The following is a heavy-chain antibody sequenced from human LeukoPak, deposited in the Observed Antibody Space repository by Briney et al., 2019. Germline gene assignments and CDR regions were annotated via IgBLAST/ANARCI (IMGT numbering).Heavy chain of an antibody. D-gene: IGHD3-16*01. Sequence: GGSLRLSCAASGFRFSDFTVTWVRQAPGKGPEWVSAIGGRGGSTYYADSLGGRFTISRDNSKDMVYLQMNSLKVEDTATYYCGKEGGAWGQGTKVTVSS. J-gene: IGHJ5*02. CDR2: IGGRGGST. V-gene: IGHV3-23*01. CDR1: GFRFSDFT. CDR3: GKEGGA.